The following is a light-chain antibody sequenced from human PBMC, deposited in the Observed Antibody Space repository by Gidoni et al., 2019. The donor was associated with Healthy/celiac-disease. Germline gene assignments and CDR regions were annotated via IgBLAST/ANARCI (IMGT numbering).Light chain of an antibody. CDR1: SLRSYY. V-gene: IGLV3-19*01. CDR3: NSRDSSGNHVV. CDR2: GKN. J-gene: IGLJ3*02. Sequence: SSELTQDPAVSVALGQTVRITCQGDSLRSYYASWYQQKPGQAPVLVIYGKNNRPSGIPDRFSGSISGITASLTITGAQAEDEADYYCNSRDSSGNHVVFGGGTKLTV.